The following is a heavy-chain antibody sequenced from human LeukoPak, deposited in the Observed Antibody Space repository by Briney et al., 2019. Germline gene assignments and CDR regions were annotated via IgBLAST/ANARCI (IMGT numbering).Heavy chain of an antibody. CDR3: ARRCSGGSCYDESPFDY. Sequence: ASVKVSCKASGGTFSSYAISWVRQAPGQGLEWMGGIIPIFGTANYAQKFQGRVTITTDGSTITAYMELTILRSEEPATYYCARRCSGGSCYDESPFDYWGQGTLVTVSS. V-gene: IGHV1-69*05. D-gene: IGHD2-15*01. J-gene: IGHJ4*02. CDR2: IIPIFGTA. CDR1: GGTFSSYA.